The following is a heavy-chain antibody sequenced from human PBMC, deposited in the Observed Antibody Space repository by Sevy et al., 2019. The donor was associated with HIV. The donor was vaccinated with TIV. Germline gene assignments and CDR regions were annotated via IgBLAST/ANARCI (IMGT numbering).Heavy chain of an antibody. V-gene: IGHV4-39*01. CDR2: SSYSGNT. Sequence: SETLSLTCIVSGDSISSSSYYWGWIRQPPGKGLEWIASSSYSGNTYYNPSLKSRTTMSIDTSKNQFFLTLNSVTAPDAAVYYCARSNPYYDFWSGYMTSGYIDFWGPGTLVTVSS. CDR1: GDSISSSSYY. CDR3: ARSNPYYDFWSGYMTSGYIDF. J-gene: IGHJ4*02. D-gene: IGHD3-3*01.